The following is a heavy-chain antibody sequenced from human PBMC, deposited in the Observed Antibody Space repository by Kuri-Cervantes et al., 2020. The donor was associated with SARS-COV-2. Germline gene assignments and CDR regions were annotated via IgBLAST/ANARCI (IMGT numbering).Heavy chain of an antibody. CDR3: ARDGRAYSSSWQPSYY. Sequence: GGSLRLSCAASGFTFDDYGMSWVRQAPGKGLEWVAFTRYDGNNQYYGDSVKGRFSISRDNSKNSLYLQMNSLRAEDTALYYCARDGRAYSSSWQPSYYWGQGTLVTVSS. J-gene: IGHJ4*02. CDR2: TRYDGNNQ. CDR1: GFTFDDYG. D-gene: IGHD6-13*01. V-gene: IGHV3-30*02.